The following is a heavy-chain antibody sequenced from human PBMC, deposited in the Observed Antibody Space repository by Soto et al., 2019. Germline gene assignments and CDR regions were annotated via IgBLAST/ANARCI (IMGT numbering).Heavy chain of an antibody. D-gene: IGHD4-17*01. CDR3: ARPANTVADHFDL. V-gene: IGHV5-51*01. CDR1: GYTFSIYW. Sequence: VDSLKVSCEFSGYTFSIYWIAWVRQKPGKGLEWMGIIYPSDSDTRYSPSFQGQVTISADKSLNTAYLQWNSLKASATAVYSCARPANTVADHFDLWGQGTPDTVSS. CDR2: IYPSDSDT. J-gene: IGHJ4*02.